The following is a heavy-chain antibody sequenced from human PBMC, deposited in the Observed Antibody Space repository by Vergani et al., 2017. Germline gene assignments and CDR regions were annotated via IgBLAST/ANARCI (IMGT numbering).Heavy chain of an antibody. CDR1: GFTFSSYA. Sequence: EVQLLESGGGLVQPGGSLRLSCAASGFTFSSYAMSWVRQAPGKGLEWVSAISGSGGSTYYADSVKGRFTISRDNSKNTLYLQLNSLRAEDTAVYYCARPLGGWDTVDALDIWGQGTMVAVSS. CDR2: ISGSGGST. D-gene: IGHD6-19*01. J-gene: IGHJ3*02. V-gene: IGHV3-23*01. CDR3: ARPLGGWDTVDALDI.